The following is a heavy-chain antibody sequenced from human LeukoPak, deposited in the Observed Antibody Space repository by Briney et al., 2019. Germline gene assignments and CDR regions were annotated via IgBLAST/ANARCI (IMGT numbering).Heavy chain of an antibody. Sequence: GGSLRLSCAASGFTLSNYAMNWVRQAPGKGLEWVSSINGSGDKTYYADSVKGRFTISRDNSKNTLYLQMNSLRAEDTAVYYCARRAGAYSHPYDYWGQGTLVTVSS. CDR1: GFTLSNYA. J-gene: IGHJ4*02. CDR3: ARRAGAYSHPYDY. V-gene: IGHV3-23*01. CDR2: INGSGDKT. D-gene: IGHD4/OR15-4a*01.